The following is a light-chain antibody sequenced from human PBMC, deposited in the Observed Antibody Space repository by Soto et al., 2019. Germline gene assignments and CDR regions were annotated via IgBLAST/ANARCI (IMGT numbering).Light chain of an antibody. J-gene: IGKJ1*01. CDR2: DAS. V-gene: IGKV3-20*01. Sequence: EVVLTQSPGTLSLSPGERATLSCRASQSVSSSYLAWYQQKPGQAPSLLIYDASSRATAIPDRFSGNGSGTDFTLTISRLEPEDFAGYYCQQYGRSPSTFGQGTKVEIK. CDR3: QQYGRSPST. CDR1: QSVSSSY.